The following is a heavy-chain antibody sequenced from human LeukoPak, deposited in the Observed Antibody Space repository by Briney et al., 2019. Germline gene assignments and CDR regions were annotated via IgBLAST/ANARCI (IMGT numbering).Heavy chain of an antibody. CDR3: ARADIRAIASSGWYGFDY. J-gene: IGHJ4*02. CDR1: GYTFNSYG. D-gene: IGHD6-19*01. V-gene: IGHV1-18*01. CDR2: ISAYNGNT. Sequence: ASVKVSCKASGYTFNSYGISWVRLAPGQGLEWMGWISAYNGNTNYAQKVQGRVTMTTDTSTNTAYMELRSLRSDDTAVYYCARADIRAIASSGWYGFDYWGQGTLVTVSS.